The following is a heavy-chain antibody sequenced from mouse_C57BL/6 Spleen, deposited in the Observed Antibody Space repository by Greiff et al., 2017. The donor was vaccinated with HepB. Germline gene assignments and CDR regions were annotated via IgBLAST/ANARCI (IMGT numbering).Heavy chain of an antibody. V-gene: IGHV2-2*01. Sequence: QVQLKESGPGLVQPSQSLSITCTVSGFSLTSYGVHWVRQSPGKGLEWLGVIWSGGSTDYNAAFISRLSISKDNSKSQVFFKMNSLQADDTAIYYCARNRGVSDGDYFDYWGQGTTLTVSS. J-gene: IGHJ2*01. CDR1: GFSLTSYG. CDR3: ARNRGVSDGDYFDY. D-gene: IGHD2-3*01. CDR2: IWSGGST.